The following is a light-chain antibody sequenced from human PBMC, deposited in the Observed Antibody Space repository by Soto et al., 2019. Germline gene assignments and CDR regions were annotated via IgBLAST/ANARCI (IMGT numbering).Light chain of an antibody. CDR2: DAS. J-gene: IGKJ5*01. V-gene: IGKV3-11*01. Sequence: EIALKQHPFTLSLSPAEIATRSCRASQSVSSYLAWYQQQPAQAPRLLIYDASNRATGIHARFSGSGSGTEFTLTISSLQSEDFAVYYCQQYNNFHTLTFAHRTLLEIK. CDR3: QQYNNFHTLT. CDR1: QSVSSY.